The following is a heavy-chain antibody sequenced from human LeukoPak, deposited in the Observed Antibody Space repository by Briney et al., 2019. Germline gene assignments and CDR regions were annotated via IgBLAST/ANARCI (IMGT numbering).Heavy chain of an antibody. CDR2: IRYDGSNK. J-gene: IGHJ4*02. CDR1: GFTFGSYG. Sequence: GVSLRLSCAASGFTFGSYGMHWVRQAPGKGLEWVAFIRYDGSNKYYADSVKGRFTISRDNSKNTLYLQMNSLRAEDTAVYYCAKVGSSGSLSYWGQGTLVTVSS. CDR3: AKVGSSGSLSY. V-gene: IGHV3-30*02. D-gene: IGHD6-19*01.